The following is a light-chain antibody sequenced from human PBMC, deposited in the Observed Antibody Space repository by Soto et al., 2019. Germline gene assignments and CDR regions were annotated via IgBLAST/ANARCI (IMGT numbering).Light chain of an antibody. CDR2: DAS. Sequence: EIVLTQSPATLSLSPGERATLSCRASQSFSSYLAWYQQKPGQAPRLLIYDASKRGTGIPARFSGRGSGTDFTLTISGLEPEDFAVYYCQQRSNWPPVITFGQGTRLEIK. CDR1: QSFSSY. V-gene: IGKV3-11*01. J-gene: IGKJ5*01. CDR3: QQRSNWPPVIT.